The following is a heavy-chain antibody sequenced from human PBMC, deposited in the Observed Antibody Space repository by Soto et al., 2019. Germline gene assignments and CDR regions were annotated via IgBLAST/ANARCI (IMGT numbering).Heavy chain of an antibody. V-gene: IGHV3-23*01. J-gene: IGHJ4*02. CDR3: AKARCSTTNCYVPEF. Sequence: GGSLRLSCAASGFTFSTYTMSWVRQAPGKGLEWVSAISGSGGSPSYADSVQGRFTISRDNPKNTLHLQMNSLRAEDTAMYYCAKARCSTTNCYVPEFWGQGTLVTVSS. D-gene: IGHD2-2*01. CDR2: ISGSGGSP. CDR1: GFTFSTYT.